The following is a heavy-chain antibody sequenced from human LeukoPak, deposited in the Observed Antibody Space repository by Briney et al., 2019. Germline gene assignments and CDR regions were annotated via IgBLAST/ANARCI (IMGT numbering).Heavy chain of an antibody. CDR2: ISGSGGST. CDR3: AKGGRVPAAKIDY. Sequence: GGSLRLSCAASGFTFSSYAMSWVRQAPGKGLEWVSAISGSGGSTYYADSVKGRFTISRDNSKNTLYPQMNRLRAEDTAVYYCAKGGRVPAAKIDYWGQGTLVTVSS. V-gene: IGHV3-23*01. J-gene: IGHJ4*02. D-gene: IGHD2-2*01. CDR1: GFTFSSYA.